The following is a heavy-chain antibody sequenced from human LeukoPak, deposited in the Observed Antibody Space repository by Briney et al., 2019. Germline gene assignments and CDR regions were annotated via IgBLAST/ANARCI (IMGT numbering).Heavy chain of an antibody. CDR3: ARDGGWPGYFDI. D-gene: IGHD3-16*01. CDR2: INANSGGT. J-gene: IGHJ3*02. CDR1: GDTFSGYY. Sequence: ASVKVSCKSSGDTFSGYYLHWVRQAPGQGLEWMGWINANSGGTNYAQKFQGRVTMTRDTSISSVHMELSRLRSDDTAVYYCARDGGWPGYFDIWGQGTMVTVSS. V-gene: IGHV1-2*02.